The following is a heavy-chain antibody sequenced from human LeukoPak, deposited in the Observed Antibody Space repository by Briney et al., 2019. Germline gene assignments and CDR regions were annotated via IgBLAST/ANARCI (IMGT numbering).Heavy chain of an antibody. CDR2: IIPIFGIA. CDR3: AREQDYGSGIQLFDP. Sequence: ASVKVSCKASGGTFSSYAISWVRQAPGQGLEWMGRIIPIFGIANYAQKFQGRVTITADKSTSTAYMELSSLRSEDTAVYYCAREQDYGSGIQLFDPWGQGTLVTVSS. CDR1: GGTFSSYA. J-gene: IGHJ5*02. D-gene: IGHD3-10*01. V-gene: IGHV1-69*04.